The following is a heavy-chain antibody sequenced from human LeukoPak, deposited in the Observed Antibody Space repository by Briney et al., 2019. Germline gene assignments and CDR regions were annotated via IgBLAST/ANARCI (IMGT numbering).Heavy chain of an antibody. Sequence: GGSLRLSCAATGFTFSSYAMSWVRQAPGKGLEWVSAIGGSGGSTYYADSVKGRFTISRDNSKNTLYLQMNSLRAEDTAVYYCAKDPSLTLGYWGQGTLVTVSS. J-gene: IGHJ4*02. D-gene: IGHD3-16*01. V-gene: IGHV3-23*01. CDR2: IGGSGGST. CDR1: GFTFSSYA. CDR3: AKDPSLTLGY.